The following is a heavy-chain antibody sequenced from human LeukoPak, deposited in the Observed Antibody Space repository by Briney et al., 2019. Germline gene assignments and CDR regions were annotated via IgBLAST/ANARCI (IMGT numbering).Heavy chain of an antibody. V-gene: IGHV4-34*01. Sequence: SETLSLTCAVYGGSFSGYYWSWIRQPPGKGLEWIGEINHSGSTNYNPSLKSRVTTSVDTSKNQFSLKLSSVTAADTAVYYCARPRLRWSTGLDYWGQGTLVTVSS. CDR1: GGSFSGYY. CDR2: INHSGST. CDR3: ARPRLRWSTGLDY. D-gene: IGHD4-23*01. J-gene: IGHJ4*02.